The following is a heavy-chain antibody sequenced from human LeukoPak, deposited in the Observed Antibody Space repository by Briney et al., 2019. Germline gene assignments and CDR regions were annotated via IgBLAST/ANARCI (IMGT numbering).Heavy chain of an antibody. CDR3: AREPVGATLHY. CDR1: GFTFSSYS. J-gene: IGHJ4*02. D-gene: IGHD1-26*01. CDR2: ISSSSGYI. V-gene: IGHV3-21*01. Sequence: GGSLRLSCAASGFTFSSYSMNWVRQAPGKGLEWVSSISSSSGYIYYADSVKGRFTISRDNAKNSLYLQMNSLRAEDTAVYYCAREPVGATLHYWGQGTLVTVSS.